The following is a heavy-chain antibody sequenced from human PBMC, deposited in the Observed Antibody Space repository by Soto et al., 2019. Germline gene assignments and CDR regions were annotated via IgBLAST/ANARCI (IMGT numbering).Heavy chain of an antibody. CDR3: ARLGSTGWYQGSYFDY. D-gene: IGHD6-19*01. Sequence: QLQLQESGPGLVKPSETLSLTCTVSGGSISRNNHYWGWIRQSPGKGLEWIGSIPFSGSTNYKPSLKSRVRVSMETSRSQFSLRMSSVTAADTAVFYCARLGSTGWYQGSYFDYWGQGILVTVSS. J-gene: IGHJ4*02. CDR2: IPFSGST. CDR1: GGSISRNNHY. V-gene: IGHV4-39*01.